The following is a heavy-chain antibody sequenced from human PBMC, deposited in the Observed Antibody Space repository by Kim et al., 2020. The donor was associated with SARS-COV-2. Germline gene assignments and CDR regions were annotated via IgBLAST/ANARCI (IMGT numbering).Heavy chain of an antibody. CDR2: ISRNSSSI. CDR3: AKAGVIPVCYSGCYHTHTGMGI. J-gene: IGHJ6*02. Sequence: GGSLRLSCVASGFTFGGYAMHWVRQAPGKGLEWVSNISRNSSSIGYADSVKGRFTISRDNAKNSLYLQMNSLRAEDTAMYYCAKAGVIPVCYSGCYHTHTGMGIWGQGTTRPVSS. V-gene: IGHV3-9*01. CDR1: GFTFGGYA. D-gene: IGHD1-26*01.